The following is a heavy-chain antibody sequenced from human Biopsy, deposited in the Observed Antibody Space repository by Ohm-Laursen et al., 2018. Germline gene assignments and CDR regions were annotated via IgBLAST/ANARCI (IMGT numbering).Heavy chain of an antibody. Sequence: GTLSLTCTVSGGSISSYYWNWIRQPPGKGLEWIGYIYYSGTTDYSPSLKSRVTISIDKSKNQFFLKLSSVTAEDTAVYYCAKDRYNYTPIGGFSMDVWGQGTTVTVSS. CDR2: IYYSGTT. CDR1: GGSISSYY. CDR3: AKDRYNYTPIGGFSMDV. V-gene: IGHV4-59*01. D-gene: IGHD5-18*01. J-gene: IGHJ6*02.